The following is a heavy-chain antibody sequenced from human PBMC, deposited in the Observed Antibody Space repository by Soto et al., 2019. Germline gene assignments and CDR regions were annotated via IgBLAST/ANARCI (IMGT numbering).Heavy chain of an antibody. CDR2: ISSSSSTI. Sequence: PGGSLRLSCAASGFTISSYSMNWVRQAPGKGLEWVSYISSSSSTIYYADSVKGRFTISRDNAKNSLYLQMNSLRAEDTAVYYCARDPDDFWSGYYYFDYWGQGTLVTVSS. D-gene: IGHD3-3*01. V-gene: IGHV3-48*01. CDR1: GFTISSYS. CDR3: ARDPDDFWSGYYYFDY. J-gene: IGHJ4*02.